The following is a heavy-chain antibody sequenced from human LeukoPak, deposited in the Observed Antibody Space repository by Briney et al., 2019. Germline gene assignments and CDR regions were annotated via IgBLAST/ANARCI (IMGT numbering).Heavy chain of an antibody. Sequence: PSETLSLTCTASGGSISSYYWSWIRQPPGKGLEWIGYIYYSGSTNYNPSLKSRVTISVDTSKNQFSLKLSSVTAADTAVYYCARGLHVWPFDYWGQGTLVTVSS. V-gene: IGHV4-59*01. CDR1: GGSISSYY. J-gene: IGHJ4*02. CDR2: IYYSGST. CDR3: ARGLHVWPFDY. D-gene: IGHD5-24*01.